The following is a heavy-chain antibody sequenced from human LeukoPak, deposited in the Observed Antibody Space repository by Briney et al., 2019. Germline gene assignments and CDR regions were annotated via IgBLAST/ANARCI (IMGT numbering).Heavy chain of an antibody. V-gene: IGHV3-33*01. CDR3: ARPGYYYYYMDV. J-gene: IGHJ6*03. CDR1: GFTFSSYG. CDR2: IWYDGSNK. Sequence: PGRSLRPSCAASGFTFSSYGMHWVRQAPGKGLEWVAVIWYDGSNKYYADSVKGRFTISRDNSKNTLYLQMNSLRAEDTAVYYCARPGYYYYYMDVWGKGTTVTVSS.